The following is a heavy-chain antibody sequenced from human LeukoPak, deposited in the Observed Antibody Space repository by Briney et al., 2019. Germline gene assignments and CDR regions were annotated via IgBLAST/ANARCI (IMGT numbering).Heavy chain of an antibody. CDR1: GFTFKRYA. Sequence: GGSLRLSCAASGFTFKRYAMSWVRQAPGKGLEWVSAISGGGGSTYNADSVKGRFSVSRDNSKNTLYLQMNSLRAEDTAVYYCAKYSQYSSSWIDYWGQGTLVTVSS. J-gene: IGHJ4*02. V-gene: IGHV3-23*01. CDR2: ISGGGGST. D-gene: IGHD6-13*01. CDR3: AKYSQYSSSWIDY.